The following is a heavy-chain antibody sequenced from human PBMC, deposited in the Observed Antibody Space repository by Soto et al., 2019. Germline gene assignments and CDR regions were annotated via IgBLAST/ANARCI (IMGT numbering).Heavy chain of an antibody. D-gene: IGHD3-16*01. Sequence: GGSLRLRCSASGFIFSESTIYWVRQVPGKGLEAISAVSTSGRSTYYADSVKDRFTISRDNSKNTLFLQMGSLRPEDTAIYYCVKQAHGLDGVAFDYWGQGTQVTVSS. J-gene: IGHJ4*02. V-gene: IGHV3-64D*06. CDR1: GFIFSEST. CDR3: VKQAHGLDGVAFDY. CDR2: VSTSGRST.